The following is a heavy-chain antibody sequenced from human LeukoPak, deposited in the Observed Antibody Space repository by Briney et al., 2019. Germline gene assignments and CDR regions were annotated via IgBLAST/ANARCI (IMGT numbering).Heavy chain of an antibody. CDR3: ARADDSSSGYFDY. CDR2: ISGSGSTI. CDR1: GFTFSDYY. V-gene: IGHV3-11*04. D-gene: IGHD6-6*01. Sequence: GGSLRLSCAASGFTFSDYYMSWIRQAPGKGLEWVSYISGSGSTIYYADSVKGRFTISRDNAKNSLYLQMNSLRAEDTAVYYCARADDSSSGYFDYWGQGTLVTVSS. J-gene: IGHJ4*02.